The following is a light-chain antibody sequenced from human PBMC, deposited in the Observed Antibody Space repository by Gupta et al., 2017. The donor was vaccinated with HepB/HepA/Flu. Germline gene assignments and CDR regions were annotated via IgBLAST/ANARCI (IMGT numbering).Light chain of an antibody. CDR2: KVS. V-gene: IGKV2-30*01. J-gene: IGKJ1*01. CDR1: QRLLSTTPNTY. CDR3: RQGKHGTPWT. Sequence: VVMTQSPLSLPVTLGQPASISCKSRQRLLSTTPNTYLHSHQQTPGQSPTRLIYKVSNRDSGVADRFSGSGGGTEFTLQINRVEAEDVGVDYCRQGKHGTPWTFGQGTKVEIK.